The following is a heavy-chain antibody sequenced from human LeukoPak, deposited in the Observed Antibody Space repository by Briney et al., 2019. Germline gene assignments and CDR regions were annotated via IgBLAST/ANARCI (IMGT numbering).Heavy chain of an antibody. CDR1: GVPISSSSYY. D-gene: IGHD3-3*01. J-gene: IGHJ4*02. CDR2: FYYSEST. Sequence: AETLSLTCTVSGVPISSSSYYWGRIRQPPGKGLEGIGSFYYSESTYYNPSLKSRVTISVDTYKNHYSLKLSPVAAAGTAGYFCARQRDFWSGHVGDYWGEGTRVSVSS. CDR3: ARQRDFWSGHVGDY. V-gene: IGHV4-39*01.